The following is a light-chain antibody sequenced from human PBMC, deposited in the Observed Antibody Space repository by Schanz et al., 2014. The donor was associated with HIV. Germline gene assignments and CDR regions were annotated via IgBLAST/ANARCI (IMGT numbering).Light chain of an antibody. CDR2: DVS. Sequence: QSALTQPASVSGSPGQSITISCTGASSDVGGDNYVSWYQQHPGRAPKLMIYDVSNRPSGVSNRFSGSKSGNTASLTISGLQADDEADYYCAAWDDNLNGVVFGGGTKLTVL. CDR1: SSDVGGDNY. CDR3: AAWDDNLNGVV. V-gene: IGLV2-14*01. J-gene: IGLJ2*01.